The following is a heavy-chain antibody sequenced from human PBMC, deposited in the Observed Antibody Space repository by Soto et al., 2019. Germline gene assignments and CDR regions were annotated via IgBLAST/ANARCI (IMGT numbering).Heavy chain of an antibody. J-gene: IGHJ4*02. CDR2: ISYSGST. D-gene: IGHD3-10*01. CDR1: GGSVSSGSYY. CDR3: ARSAGVVVDF. Sequence: QVQLQESGPGLGKPSETLSLTCSVSGGSVSSGSYYWSWIRLPPGKGLEWIGYISYSGSTNYNPSLKSRVTISVDTSKNQFSLKLRSVTAADTAVYYCARSAGVVVDFWGRGTLVTVSS. V-gene: IGHV4-61*01.